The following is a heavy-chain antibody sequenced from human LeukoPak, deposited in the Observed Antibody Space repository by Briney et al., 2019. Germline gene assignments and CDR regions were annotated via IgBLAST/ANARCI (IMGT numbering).Heavy chain of an antibody. V-gene: IGHV1-2*02. CDR1: GYTFTGYY. CDR2: INPNSGGT. D-gene: IGHD2-2*01. Sequence: ASVTVSCKASGYTFTGYYMHWVRQAPGQGLEWMGWINPNSGGTNYAQKFQGRVTMTRDTSISTAYMELSRLRSDDTAVYYCAREGPSAADNWFDPWGQGTLVTVSS. CDR3: AREGPSAADNWFDP. J-gene: IGHJ5*02.